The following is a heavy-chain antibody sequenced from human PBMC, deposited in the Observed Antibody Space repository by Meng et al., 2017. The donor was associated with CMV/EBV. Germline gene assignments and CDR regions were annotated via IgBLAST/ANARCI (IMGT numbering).Heavy chain of an antibody. CDR2: IYTSGST. V-gene: IGHV4-4*07. J-gene: IGHJ4*02. CDR1: GAPISIYY. CDR3: ARDSSGWYPHFDY. Sequence: LHVTEPVPGRVNPSETLSLTCTYFGAPISIYYCSWIRQPPVKGLEWLGRIYTSGSTNYNPSLKSRVTMSVDTSKTQFSLKLSSVTAADTAVYYCARDSSGWYPHFDYWGQGTLVTVSS. D-gene: IGHD6-19*01.